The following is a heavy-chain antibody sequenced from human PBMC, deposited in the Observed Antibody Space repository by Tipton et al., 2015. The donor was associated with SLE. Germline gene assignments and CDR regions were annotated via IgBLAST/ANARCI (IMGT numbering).Heavy chain of an antibody. Sequence: TLSLTCAVSGVSISVSHWWSWIRQPPGKGLEWIGEINHSGSTNYNPSLKSRVTISVDTSKNQFSLKLSSVTAADTAVYYCARGVLRPFDYWGQGTLVTVSS. J-gene: IGHJ4*02. CDR3: ARGVLRPFDY. V-gene: IGHV4-4*02. D-gene: IGHD1-1*01. CDR2: INHSGST. CDR1: GVSISVSHW.